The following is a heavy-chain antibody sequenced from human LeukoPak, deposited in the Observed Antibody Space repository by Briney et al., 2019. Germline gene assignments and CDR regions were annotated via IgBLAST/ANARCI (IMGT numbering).Heavy chain of an antibody. D-gene: IGHD5-24*01. V-gene: IGHV3-74*01. J-gene: IGHJ4*02. CDR2: ISSDGNRV. Sequence: GGSLRLSCAASGFTFSDYWMHWVRQAPGKGLVWVSRISSDGNRVTYADSVKGRFTISRDNAKNTLYLQMNSLRAEDTAVYYCAKDPERWLQLRLGFSDWGQGTLVTVSS. CDR3: AKDPERWLQLRLGFSD. CDR1: GFTFSDYW.